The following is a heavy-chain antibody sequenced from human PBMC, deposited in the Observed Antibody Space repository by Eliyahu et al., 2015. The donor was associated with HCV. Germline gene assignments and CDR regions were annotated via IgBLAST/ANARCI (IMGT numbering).Heavy chain of an antibody. D-gene: IGHD1-20*01. CDR1: GFIFDDYA. CDR3: AKDITGTPYYFDC. CDR2: ISWNSGTI. Sequence: EVQLVESGGGLVQPGRSLRLSCAASGFIFDDYAMHWVRQAPGKGLEWVSGISWNSGTIGYADSVKGRFTISRDNAKNSLYLQMNSLRAEDTALYYCAKDITGTPYYFDCRGQGTLVTVSS. J-gene: IGHJ4*02. V-gene: IGHV3-9*01.